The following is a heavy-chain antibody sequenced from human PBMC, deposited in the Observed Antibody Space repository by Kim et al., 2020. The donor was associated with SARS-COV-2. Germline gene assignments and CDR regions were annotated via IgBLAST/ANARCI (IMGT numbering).Heavy chain of an antibody. CDR3: ARGRRTRYTIFGVVGSYGMDV. J-gene: IGHJ6*02. D-gene: IGHD3-3*01. CDR1: GYTFTSYD. CDR2: MNPNSGNT. V-gene: IGHV1-8*01. Sequence: ASVKVSCKASGYTFTSYDINWVRQATGQGLEWMGWMNPNSGNTGYAQKFQGRVTMTRNTSISTAYMELSSLRSEDTAVYYCARGRRTRYTIFGVVGSYGMDVWGQGTTVTVSS.